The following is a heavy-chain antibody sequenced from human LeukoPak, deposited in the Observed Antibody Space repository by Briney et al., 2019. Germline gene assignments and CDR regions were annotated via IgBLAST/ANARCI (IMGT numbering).Heavy chain of an antibody. D-gene: IGHD4-17*01. CDR1: GYTFTGYY. Sequence: ASVKVSCKASGYTFTGYYMHWVRQAPGQGLEWMGWINPNSGVTKYTQKFQGRVTMTRDTSISTAYMELSRLRSDDTAVHYCAGEGSPGWGGGDYDLFFDYWGQGTLVTVSS. CDR2: INPNSGVT. V-gene: IGHV1-2*02. J-gene: IGHJ4*02. CDR3: AGEGSPGWGGGDYDLFFDY.